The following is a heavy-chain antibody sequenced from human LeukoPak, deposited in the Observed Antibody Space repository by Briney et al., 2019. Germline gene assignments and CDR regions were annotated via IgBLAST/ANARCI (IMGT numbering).Heavy chain of an antibody. J-gene: IGHJ4*02. V-gene: IGHV1-69*01. Sequence: ASVKVSCKASGGTFSSYAISWVRQAPGQGLGWMGGIIPIFGTANYAQKFQGRVTITADESTSTAYMELSSLRSEDTAVYYCAGAPTTTVHPNGYWGQGTLVTVSS. CDR1: GGTFSSYA. D-gene: IGHD4-17*01. CDR3: AGAPTTTVHPNGY. CDR2: IIPIFGTA.